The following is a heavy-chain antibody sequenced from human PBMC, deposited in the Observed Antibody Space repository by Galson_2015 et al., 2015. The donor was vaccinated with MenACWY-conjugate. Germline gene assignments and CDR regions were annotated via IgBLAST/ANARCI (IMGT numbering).Heavy chain of an antibody. V-gene: IGHV3-23*01. CDR1: GFTFSSYA. D-gene: IGHD1-7*01. Sequence: SLRLSCAASGFTFSSYAMSWVCQAPGEGLEWVSEISESGGNTNYADSVKGRFTISRDNSKNTLYLQMNSLRAEDTAVYYCARNSGYGGLDVWGQGTTVTVSS. CDR3: ARNSGYGGLDV. J-gene: IGHJ6*02. CDR2: ISESGGNT.